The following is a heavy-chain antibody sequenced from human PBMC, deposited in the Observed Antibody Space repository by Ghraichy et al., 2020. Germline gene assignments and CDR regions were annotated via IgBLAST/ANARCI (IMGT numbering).Heavy chain of an antibody. CDR2: ISSSSSYI. J-gene: IGHJ6*02. D-gene: IGHD6-13*01. Sequence: GGSLRLSCAASGFTFSSYSMNWVRQAPGKGLEWVSSISSSSSYIYYADSVKGRFTISRDNAKNSLYLQMNSLRAEDTAVYYCARVNKAAAGTLHYYGMDVWGQGTTVTVSS. CDR3: ARVNKAAAGTLHYYGMDV. V-gene: IGHV3-21*01. CDR1: GFTFSSYS.